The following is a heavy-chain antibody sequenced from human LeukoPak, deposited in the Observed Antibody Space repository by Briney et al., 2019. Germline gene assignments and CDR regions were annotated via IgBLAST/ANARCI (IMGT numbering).Heavy chain of an antibody. J-gene: IGHJ4*02. Sequence: SETLSLTCTVSGGSISSSSYYWGWIRQPPGKGLEWIGSIYYSGSTYYNPSLKSRVTISVDTSKNQFSLKLSSVTAADTAVYYCARARTTFYFDYWGQGTLVTVSS. CDR2: IYYSGST. V-gene: IGHV4-39*07. CDR3: ARARTTFYFDY. CDR1: GGSISSSSYY. D-gene: IGHD1-14*01.